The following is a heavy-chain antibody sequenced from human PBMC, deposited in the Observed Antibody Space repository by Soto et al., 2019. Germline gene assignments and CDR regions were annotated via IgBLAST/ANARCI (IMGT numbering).Heavy chain of an antibody. Sequence: GGSLRLSCAASGFTFSSYAMHWVRQAPGKGLEWVAVISYDGSNKYYADSVKGRFTISRDNSKNTLYLQMNSLRAEDTAVYYCARLITGTIPWGQGTLVTVSS. CDR3: ARLITGTIP. J-gene: IGHJ4*02. CDR2: ISYDGSNK. D-gene: IGHD1-7*01. V-gene: IGHV3-30-3*01. CDR1: GFTFSSYA.